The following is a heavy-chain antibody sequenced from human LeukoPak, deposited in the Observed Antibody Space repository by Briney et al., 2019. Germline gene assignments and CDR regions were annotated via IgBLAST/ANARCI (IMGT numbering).Heavy chain of an antibody. CDR3: AKGHSGSYKRGCWFDP. D-gene: IGHD1-26*01. Sequence: PGGSLRLSCAASGFTFSSYGMHWVRQAPGKGLEWVAFIRYDGSNKYYADSVKGRFTISRDNAKNSLYLQMNSLRAEDTALYYCAKGHSGSYKRGCWFDPWGQGTLVTVSS. J-gene: IGHJ5*02. V-gene: IGHV3-30*02. CDR1: GFTFSSYG. CDR2: IRYDGSNK.